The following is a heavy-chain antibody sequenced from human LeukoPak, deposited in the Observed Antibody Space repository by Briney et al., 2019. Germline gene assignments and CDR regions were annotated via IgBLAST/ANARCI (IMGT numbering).Heavy chain of an antibody. D-gene: IGHD1-7*01. Sequence: PGGSLRLSCAASGFTFSSYAMTWVRQAPGKGLEWVSAISGSGDTTYYADSVKGRFTISRDNSKNTLYLQMNSLRAEDTAVYYCAKAPAASSGTTLCRFDPWGQGILVTVSS. CDR1: GFTFSSYA. V-gene: IGHV3-23*01. CDR2: ISGSGDTT. CDR3: AKAPAASSGTTLCRFDP. J-gene: IGHJ5*02.